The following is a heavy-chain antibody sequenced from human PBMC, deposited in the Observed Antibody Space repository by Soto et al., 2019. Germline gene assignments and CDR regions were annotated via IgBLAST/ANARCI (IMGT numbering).Heavy chain of an antibody. CDR2: ISYDGGNN. D-gene: IGHD6-19*01. CDR1: GVTGSSKC. J-gene: IGHJ4*01. V-gene: IGHV3-30*18. CDR3: AKDPRLAVVLDH. Sequence: PGGSLRLSCAASGVTGSSKCRTWVRQAPGKGLEWVTFISYDGGNNFYADSVKGRFTISRDNSKNTLYLQMNSLRVEDTAVYYCAKDPRLAVVLDHWGQGTLVTVPS.